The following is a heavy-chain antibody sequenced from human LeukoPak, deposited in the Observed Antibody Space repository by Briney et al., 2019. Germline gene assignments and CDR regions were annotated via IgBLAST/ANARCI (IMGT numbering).Heavy chain of an antibody. CDR2: INHSGST. D-gene: IGHD3-3*01. J-gene: IGHJ4*02. CDR1: GGSFSGYY. V-gene: IGHV4-34*01. CDR3: ARGRDVFRFLEWFGTPFDY. Sequence: RASETLSLTCAVYGGSFSGYYWSWIRQPPGKGLEWIGEINHSGSTNYNPSLKSRVTISVDTSKNQFSLKLSSVTAADTAVYYCARGRDVFRFLEWFGTPFDYWGQGTLVTVPS.